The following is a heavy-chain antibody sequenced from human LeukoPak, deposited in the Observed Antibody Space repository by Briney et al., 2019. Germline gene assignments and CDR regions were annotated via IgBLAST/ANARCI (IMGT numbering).Heavy chain of an antibody. J-gene: IGHJ6*03. CDR2: IDNDGNGI. Sequence: GGSLRLSCAASGFMFSGYWMHWVRQGPEKGLELVSRIDNDGNGIIYADSVKGRFTTSRDNAKNTLYLQMSSLRVEDTAVYYCATGGGWEPSSGVDTHIDVWGKGTTVTVSS. V-gene: IGHV3-74*01. CDR1: GFMFSGYW. CDR3: ATGGGWEPSSGVDTHIDV. D-gene: IGHD5-18*01.